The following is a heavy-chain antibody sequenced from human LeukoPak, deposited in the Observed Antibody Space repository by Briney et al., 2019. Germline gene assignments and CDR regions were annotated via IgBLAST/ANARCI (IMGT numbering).Heavy chain of an antibody. J-gene: IGHJ4*02. CDR2: IYYSGST. V-gene: IGHV4-59*12. CDR3: ARGRYLTVKGGKRRSYRPPFFDY. D-gene: IGHD3-16*02. CDR1: GGSISSYY. Sequence: KPSETLSLTCTVSGGSISSYYWSWIRQPPGKGLEWIGYIYYSGSTNYNPSLKSRVTISVDTSKNQFSLKLSSVTAADTAVYYCARGRYLTVKGGKRRSYRPPFFDYWGQGTLVTVSS.